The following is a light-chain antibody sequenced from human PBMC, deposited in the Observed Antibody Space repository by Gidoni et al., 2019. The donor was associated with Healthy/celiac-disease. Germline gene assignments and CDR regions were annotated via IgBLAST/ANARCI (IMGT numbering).Light chain of an antibody. CDR2: GAS. CDR1: QSVSSSY. CDR3: QQYGSSPQT. V-gene: IGKV3-20*01. Sequence: VLKQSPGTLSLSPGERATLSCRASQSVSSSYLAWYQQKPGQAPRLLIYGASSRATGIPDRFSGSGSGTDFTLTISRLEPEDFAVYYCQQYGSSPQTFGQGTKVEIK. J-gene: IGKJ1*01.